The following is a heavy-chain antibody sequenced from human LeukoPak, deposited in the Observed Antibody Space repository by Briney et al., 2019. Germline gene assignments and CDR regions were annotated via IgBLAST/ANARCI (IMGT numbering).Heavy chain of an antibody. CDR2: INSDGINT. Sequence: GGSLRLSCAASGFTFSNYWMHWVRQAPGKGLVWVSRINSDGINTSYADSVKGRFTISRDNSRNTLYLQMDSLSAEDTAVYYCVKVDTWGQGTLVTVSS. CDR3: VKVDT. J-gene: IGHJ4*02. CDR1: GFTFSNYW. V-gene: IGHV3-74*01. D-gene: IGHD3-22*01.